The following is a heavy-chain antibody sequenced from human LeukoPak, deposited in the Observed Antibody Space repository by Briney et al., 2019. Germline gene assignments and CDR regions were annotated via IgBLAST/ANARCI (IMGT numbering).Heavy chain of an antibody. CDR3: ARDDYGDSRDYYYGMDV. Sequence: SETLSLTCTVSGGSISSGGYYWSWIRQHPGKGLEWIGYIYYSGSTYYNPSLKSRVTISVDTSKNQFSLKLSSVTAADTAVYYCARDDYGDSRDYYYGMDVWGQGTTVTVSS. J-gene: IGHJ6*02. CDR1: GGSISSGGYY. D-gene: IGHD4-17*01. V-gene: IGHV4-31*03. CDR2: IYYSGST.